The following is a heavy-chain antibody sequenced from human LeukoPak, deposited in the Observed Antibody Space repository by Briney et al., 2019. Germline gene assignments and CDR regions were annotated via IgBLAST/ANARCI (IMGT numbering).Heavy chain of an antibody. Sequence: PGGSLRLSCVASGFTFSSYSMSWVRQAPGKGPEWVSYITSDSRTIFYADSVKGRFTISRDNAKNSLYLQMNSLRDEDTAVYYCASPYYGGSLYPRRVDYWGQGSLVTVSS. CDR2: ITSDSRTI. CDR1: GFTFSSYS. J-gene: IGHJ4*02. D-gene: IGHD3-10*01. CDR3: ASPYYGGSLYPRRVDY. V-gene: IGHV3-48*02.